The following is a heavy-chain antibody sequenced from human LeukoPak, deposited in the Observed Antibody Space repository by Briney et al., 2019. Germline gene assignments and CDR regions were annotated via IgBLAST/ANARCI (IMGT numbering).Heavy chain of an antibody. D-gene: IGHD2-2*02. CDR3: ARLREGLYHFDS. Sequence: ASVTVSCKASGYTFTGYYIQWMRQAPGQGLEWMGWINPDSGGTKYAQSLQGRVTMTRDTSISTAYMELSRLGSDDTAVYYCARLREGLYHFDSWGQGTLVTVPS. CDR1: GYTFTGYY. V-gene: IGHV1-2*02. CDR2: INPDSGGT. J-gene: IGHJ4*02.